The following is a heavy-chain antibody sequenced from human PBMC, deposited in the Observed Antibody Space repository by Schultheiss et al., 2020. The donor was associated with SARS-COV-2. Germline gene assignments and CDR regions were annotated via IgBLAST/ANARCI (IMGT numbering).Heavy chain of an antibody. Sequence: SETLSLTCTVSGGSISSYYWSWIRQPPGKGLEWIGYIYYSGSTNYNPSLKSRVTISVDTSKNQFSLKLSSVTAADTAVYYCARVRLEYSSSWYDAFDIWGQGTMVTVSS. D-gene: IGHD6-13*01. V-gene: IGHV4-59*01. CDR2: IYYSGST. J-gene: IGHJ3*02. CDR1: GGSISSYY. CDR3: ARVRLEYSSSWYDAFDI.